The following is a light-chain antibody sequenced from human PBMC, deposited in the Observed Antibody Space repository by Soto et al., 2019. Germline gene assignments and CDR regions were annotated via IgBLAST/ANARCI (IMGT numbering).Light chain of an antibody. J-gene: IGKJ1*01. Sequence: EIVLTQSPATLSLSPVERATLSCMASQSVSSSYLAWYQQKPGQAPRLLIYGASSRATGIPDRFSGSGSGTDFTLTISRLEPEDFAVYYCQQYGSLSWTFGQGTKVDIK. CDR1: QSVSSSY. V-gene: IGKV3-20*01. CDR2: GAS. CDR3: QQYGSLSWT.